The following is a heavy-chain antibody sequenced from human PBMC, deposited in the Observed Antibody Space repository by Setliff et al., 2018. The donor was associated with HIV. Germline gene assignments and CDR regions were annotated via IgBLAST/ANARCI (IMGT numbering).Heavy chain of an antibody. V-gene: IGHV4-39*01. CDR3: ARHVATFLGTQFYYPDY. CDR1: GGSIRSSSYY. D-gene: IGHD2-21*01. CDR2: IYYTGST. J-gene: IGHJ4*02. Sequence: SETLSLTCTVSGGSIRSSSYYWGWIRHPPGKGLDWIGSIYYTGSTYYNLSLKSRVTISVDTSKNEFSLELSSVTAADTAVYYCARHVATFLGTQFYYPDYWGQGTLVPSPQ.